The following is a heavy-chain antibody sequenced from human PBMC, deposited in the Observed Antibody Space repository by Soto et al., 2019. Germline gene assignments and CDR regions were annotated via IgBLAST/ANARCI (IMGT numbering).Heavy chain of an antibody. CDR3: ARIGAARRKNNFDY. J-gene: IGHJ4*02. V-gene: IGHV2-70*11. CDR2: IDWDDDK. Sequence: PTQTLTLTCTFSGFSLSTSGMCVSWIRQPPGKALEWLARIDWDDDKYYSTSLKTRLTISKDTSKNQVVLTMTNMDPVDTATYYCARIGAARRKNNFDYWGQGTLVTVSS. CDR1: GFSLSTSGMC. D-gene: IGHD6-6*01.